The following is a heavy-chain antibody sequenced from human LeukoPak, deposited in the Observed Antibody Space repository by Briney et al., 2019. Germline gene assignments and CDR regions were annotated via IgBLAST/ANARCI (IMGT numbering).Heavy chain of an antibody. CDR2: IKQDGSEK. D-gene: IGHD1-26*01. Sequence: PGGSLRLSCAASGFTPSNYWMSWVRQAPGKGPEWVANIKQDGSEKYYVDSVKGRFTISRDNAYNSLHLQMSSLRADDTAVYYCARQGSTWWDPFDFWGQGTLVTVSS. J-gene: IGHJ4*02. CDR3: ARQGSTWWDPFDF. V-gene: IGHV3-7*03. CDR1: GFTPSNYW.